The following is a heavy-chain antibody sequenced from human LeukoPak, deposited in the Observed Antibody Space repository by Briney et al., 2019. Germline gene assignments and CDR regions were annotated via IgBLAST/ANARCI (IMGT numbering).Heavy chain of an antibody. CDR2: INPNSGGT. Sequence: ASVKVSCKASGYTFTGYYMHWVRQAPGQGLEWMGWINPNSGGTNCAQKFQGRVTMTRDTSISTAYMELSRLRSDDTAVYYCARGVARCYYDSSGYYLYWGQGTLVTVSS. CDR1: GYTFTGYY. D-gene: IGHD3-22*01. CDR3: ARGVARCYYDSSGYYLY. J-gene: IGHJ4*02. V-gene: IGHV1-2*02.